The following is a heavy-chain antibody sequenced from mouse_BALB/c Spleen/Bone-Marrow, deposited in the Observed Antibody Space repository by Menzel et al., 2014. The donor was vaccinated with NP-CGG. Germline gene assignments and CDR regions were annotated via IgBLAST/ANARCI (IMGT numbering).Heavy chain of an antibody. Sequence: EVQGVESGPDLVKPGASVKISRKASGYSFSGYYMHWVKQSHGKSLEWIGRVHPNNGGTSYNQKFKGKAILNVDMSSSTAYMEVRSLTSEDSAVYYCARYGSYVGGTMDYWGQGTSVTVSS. CDR3: ARYGSYVGGTMDY. CDR2: VHPNNGGT. CDR1: GYSFSGYY. V-gene: IGHV1-26*01. J-gene: IGHJ4*01. D-gene: IGHD1-1*02.